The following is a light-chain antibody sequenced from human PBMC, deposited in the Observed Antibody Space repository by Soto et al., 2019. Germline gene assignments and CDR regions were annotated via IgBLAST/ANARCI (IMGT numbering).Light chain of an antibody. J-gene: IGLJ2*01. CDR1: SSDVGRYNL. Sequence: QSVLTQPASVSGSPGQSITISCTGTSSDVGRYNLVSWYQQHPGKSPKLMMYEGSKRPSGVSNRFSGSKSGNTASLTISGLQAEDEADYYCCSYAGSRTVVFGGGTKLTVL. V-gene: IGLV2-23*01. CDR2: EGS. CDR3: CSYAGSRTVV.